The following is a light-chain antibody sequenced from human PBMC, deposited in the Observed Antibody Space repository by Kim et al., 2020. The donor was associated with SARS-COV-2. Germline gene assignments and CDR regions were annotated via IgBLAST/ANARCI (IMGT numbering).Light chain of an antibody. J-gene: IGKJ2*01. CDR1: QSVSSIY. CDR2: ATS. Sequence: SPGERVTLSCRASQSVSSIYLAWYQQKPGQAPRPLIHATSTRATGIPDRFSGSGSGTDFTLTISRLEPEDFAVYYCQQCDDSPFTFGQGTKLEI. CDR3: QQCDDSPFT. V-gene: IGKV3-20*01.